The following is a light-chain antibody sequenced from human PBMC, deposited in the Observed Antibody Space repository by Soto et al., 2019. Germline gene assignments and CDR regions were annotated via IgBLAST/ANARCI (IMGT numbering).Light chain of an antibody. CDR2: GAS. V-gene: IGKV3-20*01. Sequence: EIVLTQSPGTLSLSPGERATLSCRTNQSVSSNYLAWYHQKPGQAPRLLIYGASSRATGIPDRFSGSGSGTDFTLTISRLGPEDFAVYYCQQYGSSGTFGQGTKVDIK. CDR1: QSVSSNY. CDR3: QQYGSSGT. J-gene: IGKJ1*01.